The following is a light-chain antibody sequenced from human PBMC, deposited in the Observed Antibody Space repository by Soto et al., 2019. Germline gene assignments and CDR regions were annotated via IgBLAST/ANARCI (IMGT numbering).Light chain of an antibody. J-gene: IGKJ1*01. CDR3: QQRGNRPPWT. Sequence: SQMTQSPSTLSASVGDRVTITCRASQITSSYLAWYQQKPGKAPKLLIYQASSLENGVPSRFSGSGSGTDFTLTISSLEPEDFAVYYCQQRGNRPPWTFGQGTKVDIK. CDR1: QITSSY. CDR2: QAS. V-gene: IGKV1-5*03.